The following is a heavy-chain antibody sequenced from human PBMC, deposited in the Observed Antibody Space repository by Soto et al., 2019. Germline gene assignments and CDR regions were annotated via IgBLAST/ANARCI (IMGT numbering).Heavy chain of an antibody. CDR2: ISGSGGNT. CDR1: GFTFSNYA. CDR3: AKHLSYYYYAMDV. V-gene: IGHV3-23*04. J-gene: IGHJ6*02. Sequence: EVQLVESGGGLVQPGGSLRLSCAASGFTFSNYAMSWVRQAPGKGLEWVSSISGSGGNTHYADSVKGRFTISRDNSKNTLYLQMDSLRAEDTAVYYCAKHLSYYYYAMDVWGQGTTVIVSS.